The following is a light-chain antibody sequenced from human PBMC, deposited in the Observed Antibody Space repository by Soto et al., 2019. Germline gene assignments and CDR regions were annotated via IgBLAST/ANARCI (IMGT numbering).Light chain of an antibody. J-gene: IGLJ3*02. CDR3: SSYAGGNSWV. Sequence: QSALTQLPSASGSPGQSVTISCTGTSSDVGGYNYVSWYQQHPGKAPKLLIYEVSKRPSGVPDRFSGSKSGNTASLTVSGLQTEDEADYYCSSYAGGNSWVFGGGTQLTVL. CDR1: SSDVGGYNY. V-gene: IGLV2-8*01. CDR2: EVS.